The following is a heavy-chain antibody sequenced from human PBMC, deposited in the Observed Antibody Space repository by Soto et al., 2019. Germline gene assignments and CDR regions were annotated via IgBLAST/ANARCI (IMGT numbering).Heavy chain of an antibody. CDR3: ARDRMDIVVVPAYTGGGMDV. Sequence: QVQLVQSGAEVKKPGSSVKVSCKASGGTFSSYAISWVRQAPGQVLEWMGGIIPIFGTANYAQKVQGRVTLHADETRSTEYMVMSSLRSEDTAVYYCARDRMDIVVVPAYTGGGMDVWGQGTTVTVS. D-gene: IGHD2-2*03. CDR1: GGTFSSYA. J-gene: IGHJ6*02. CDR2: IIPIFGTA. V-gene: IGHV1-69*01.